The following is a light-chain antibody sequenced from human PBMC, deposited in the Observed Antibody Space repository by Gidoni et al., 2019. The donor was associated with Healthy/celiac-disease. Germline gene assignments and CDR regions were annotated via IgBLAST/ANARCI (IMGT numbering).Light chain of an antibody. CDR2: DAS. Sequence: DIPMTQSPSSLSASVGDRVTITCQASQDISNYLNWYQQKPGKAPKLLIYDASNLETGVPSRFSGSGSGTDFTFTISSLQPEDIATYYCQQYDNLPRYTFXQXTKLEIK. CDR1: QDISNY. J-gene: IGKJ2*01. CDR3: QQYDNLPRYT. V-gene: IGKV1-33*01.